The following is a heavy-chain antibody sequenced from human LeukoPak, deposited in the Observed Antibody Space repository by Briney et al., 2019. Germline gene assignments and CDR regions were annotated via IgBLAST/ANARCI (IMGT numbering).Heavy chain of an antibody. CDR3: ARESVTAYYYYGMDV. Sequence: PGGSLNLSCAASGFTFSSYSMNWVRQAPGKGLEWVSSISSSSSYIYYADSVKGRFTISRDNAKNSLYLQMNSLRAEDTAVYYCARESVTAYYYYGMDVWGQGTTVTVSS. D-gene: IGHD1-14*01. J-gene: IGHJ6*02. CDR1: GFTFSSYS. CDR2: ISSSSSYI. V-gene: IGHV3-21*01.